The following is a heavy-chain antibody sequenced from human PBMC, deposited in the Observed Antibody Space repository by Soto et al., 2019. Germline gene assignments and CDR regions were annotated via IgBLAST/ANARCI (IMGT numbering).Heavy chain of an antibody. CDR1: GGSISSGGYY. D-gene: IGHD3-10*01. J-gene: IGHJ5*02. V-gene: IGHV4-31*03. CDR2: IYYSGST. Sequence: QVQLQESGPGLVKPSPTLSLTCTVSGGSISSGGYYWSWIRQHPGKGLEWIGYIYYSGSTYYNPSLKSRVTISVDPSKHQFSLKLSSVTAADTAVYYCARDGRVRGVINVGNWFDPWGQGTLVTVSS. CDR3: ARDGRVRGVINVGNWFDP.